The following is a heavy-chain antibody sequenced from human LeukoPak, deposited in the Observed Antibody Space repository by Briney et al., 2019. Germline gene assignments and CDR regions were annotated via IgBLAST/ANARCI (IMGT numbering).Heavy chain of an antibody. D-gene: IGHD1-14*01. CDR2: INSDASST. V-gene: IGHV3-74*01. CDR1: GFTFSSYW. Sequence: GGSLRLSCAASGFTFSSYWMHWVRQAPGKGLVWVSRINSDASSTSYADSVEGRFTISRDNAKNTLYLQMNSLRAEDTAVYYCARWSARGAPGYYYYGMDVWGQGTTVTVSS. CDR3: ARWSARGAPGYYYYGMDV. J-gene: IGHJ6*02.